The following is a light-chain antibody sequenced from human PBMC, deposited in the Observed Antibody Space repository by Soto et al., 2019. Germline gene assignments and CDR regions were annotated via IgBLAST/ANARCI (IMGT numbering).Light chain of an antibody. V-gene: IGKV3D-15*01. CDR3: QQYDDWLRLT. J-gene: IGKJ4*01. CDR2: GAS. Sequence: EIVMTQSPATLSVSPGERATLSCRASQSVNIYLAWYQQKPGQAPRLLIFGASCKATGIPARFSGSGSGTEFNLTISSLQSEDFAVYFCQQYDDWLRLTFGGGTKVEIK. CDR1: QSVNIY.